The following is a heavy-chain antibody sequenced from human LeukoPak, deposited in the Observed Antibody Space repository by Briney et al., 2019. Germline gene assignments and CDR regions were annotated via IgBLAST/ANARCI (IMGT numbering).Heavy chain of an antibody. CDR1: GFTFSSYA. CDR3: ARGGSSSWSLFDY. CDR2: ISGSGGST. J-gene: IGHJ4*02. Sequence: GGSLRLSCAASGFTFSSYAMSWVRQAPGKGLEWVSAISGSGGSTYYADSVKGRFTIPRDNSKNTLYLQMNSLRAEDTAVYYCARGGSSSWSLFDYWGQGTLVTVSS. D-gene: IGHD6-13*01. V-gene: IGHV3-23*01.